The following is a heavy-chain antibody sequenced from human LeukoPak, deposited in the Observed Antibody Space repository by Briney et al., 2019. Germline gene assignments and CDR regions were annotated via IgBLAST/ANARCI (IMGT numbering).Heavy chain of an antibody. Sequence: ASVKVSCKASGYTFTGYYMHWVRQAPGQGLEWMGRINPNSGGTNHAQKFQGRVTMTRDTSISTAYMELSRLRSDDTAVYYCASGLWFGELLPLDYWGQGTLVTVSS. CDR2: INPNSGGT. CDR3: ASGLWFGELLPLDY. J-gene: IGHJ4*02. D-gene: IGHD3-10*01. CDR1: GYTFTGYY. V-gene: IGHV1-2*06.